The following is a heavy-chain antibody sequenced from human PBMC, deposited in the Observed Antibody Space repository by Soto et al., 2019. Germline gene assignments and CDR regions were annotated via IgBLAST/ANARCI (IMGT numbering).Heavy chain of an antibody. CDR1: GGTFSSYA. CDR3: ARSIMGASSRSRFDP. Sequence: SVKVSCKASGGTFSSYAISWVRQAPGQGLEWMGGIIPIFGTANYAQKFQGRVTITADESTSTAYMELSSLRSEDTAVYYCARSIMGASSRSRFDPWGQGTLVTVSS. D-gene: IGHD1-26*01. J-gene: IGHJ5*02. CDR2: IIPIFGTA. V-gene: IGHV1-69*13.